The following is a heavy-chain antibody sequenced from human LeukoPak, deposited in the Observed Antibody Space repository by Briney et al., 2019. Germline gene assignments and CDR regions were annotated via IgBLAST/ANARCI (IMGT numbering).Heavy chain of an antibody. V-gene: IGHV3-48*03. D-gene: IGHD3-16*01. CDR1: GFPFSSYE. CDR2: ISSSGSTI. CDR3: ARVGGDPPDYYYGMDV. Sequence: QPGGSLRLSCAASGFPFSSYEMNWVRQAPGKGLEWVSYISSSGSTIYYADSVKGRFTISKDNAKNSLYLQMNSLRAEDTADYYWARVGGDPPDYYYGMDVWGQGTTVTVSS. J-gene: IGHJ6*02.